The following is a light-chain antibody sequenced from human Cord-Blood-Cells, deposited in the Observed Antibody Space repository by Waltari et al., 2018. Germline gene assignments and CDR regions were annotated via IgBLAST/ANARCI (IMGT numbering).Light chain of an antibody. V-gene: IGKV1-5*03. Sequence: DIQMTQSPSTLSASVGDRVTITCRASQSISSWLAWYQQKPGKAPKLLIYKASSLESGVPSRFIGSGSGTEFTLTISSLQPDDFATYYCQQYNSYSTFGQGTMVEIK. CDR3: QQYNSYST. CDR2: KAS. J-gene: IGKJ1*01. CDR1: QSISSW.